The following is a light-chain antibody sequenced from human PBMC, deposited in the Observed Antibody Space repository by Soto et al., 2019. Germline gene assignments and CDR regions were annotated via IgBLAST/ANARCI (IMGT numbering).Light chain of an antibody. CDR2: AAS. CDR1: QTIYSN. Sequence: DFQMTQSPSSVSASVKDRVTITCRASQTIYSNLNWYQQKPGKAPNLLIYAASSLESGVPARFSGSGSGTHFTLTITGLQPEDFATYYCQQTYSSLPITFGQGTRLEIK. J-gene: IGKJ5*01. CDR3: QQTYSSLPIT. V-gene: IGKV1-39*01.